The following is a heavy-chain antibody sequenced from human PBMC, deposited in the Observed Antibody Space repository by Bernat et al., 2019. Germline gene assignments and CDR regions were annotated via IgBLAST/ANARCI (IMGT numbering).Heavy chain of an antibody. Sequence: EVQLVQSGAEVKKPGESLKISCKGSGYSFTSYWIGWVRQMPGKGLEWMGIIYPGDSDTRYSPSFQGKVTSSADKSISTAYLQWSSLKASDTAMYYCARRPSNSSWYFNWYFDLWGRGTLVTVSS. D-gene: IGHD6-13*01. J-gene: IGHJ2*01. V-gene: IGHV5-51*01. CDR1: GYSFTSYW. CDR3: ARRPSNSSWYFNWYFDL. CDR2: IYPGDSDT.